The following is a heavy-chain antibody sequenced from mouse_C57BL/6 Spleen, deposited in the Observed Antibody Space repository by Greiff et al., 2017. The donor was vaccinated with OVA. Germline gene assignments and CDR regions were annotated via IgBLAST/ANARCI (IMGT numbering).Heavy chain of an antibody. CDR3: ARTGSYYYGSSFDY. CDR1: GYAFSSYW. J-gene: IGHJ2*01. CDR2: IYPGDGDT. V-gene: IGHV1-80*01. Sequence: QVQLKQSGAELVKPGASVKISCKASGYAFSSYWMNWVKQRPGKGLEWIGQIYPGDGDTNYNGKFKGKATLTADKSSSTAYMQLSSLTSEDSAVYFCARTGSYYYGSSFDYWGQGTTLTVSS. D-gene: IGHD1-1*01.